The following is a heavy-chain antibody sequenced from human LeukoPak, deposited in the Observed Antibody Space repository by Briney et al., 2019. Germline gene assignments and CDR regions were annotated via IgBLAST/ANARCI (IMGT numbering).Heavy chain of an antibody. V-gene: IGHV3-48*01. Sequence: PGGSLRLSCAASGFTISHYNMNWVRQAPGKGLEWVSYMGSNIDKTIYYADSVRGRFTISRDDARNSLYLQMNSLRAEDSAVYYCARSPPYCGGDCYYDLEYFQHWGQGTLVTVSS. J-gene: IGHJ1*01. CDR3: ARSPPYCGGDCYYDLEYFQH. CDR2: MGSNIDKTI. CDR1: GFTISHYN. D-gene: IGHD2-21*02.